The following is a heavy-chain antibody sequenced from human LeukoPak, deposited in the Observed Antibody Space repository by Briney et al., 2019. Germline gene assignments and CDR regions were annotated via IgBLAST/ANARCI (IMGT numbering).Heavy chain of an antibody. CDR1: GFTFSSYA. J-gene: IGHJ4*02. CDR2: ISGSGGST. V-gene: IGHV3-23*01. Sequence: GGSLRLSCAASGFTFSSYAMSWVRQAPGKGLEWVSAISGSGGSTYYADSVKGRFTISRDNSKNTLYLQMNSLRAEDTAVYYCAIPRIDSSSWYGLGYWGQGTLVTVSS. CDR3: AIPRIDSSSWYGLGY. D-gene: IGHD6-13*01.